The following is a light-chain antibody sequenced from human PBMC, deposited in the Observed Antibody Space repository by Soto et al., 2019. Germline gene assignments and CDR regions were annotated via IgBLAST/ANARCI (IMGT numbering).Light chain of an antibody. J-gene: IGKJ4*01. CDR3: QEYNNWHPIT. Sequence: EIVMTQSPATLSVSPGERATLSCRARQSISSKVAWYQQKPGQAPRLLIYRASTRATGVPARFSGSGSGTEFTLTISSLQSEDFAVYYCQEYNNWHPITFGGGTKVDIK. CDR2: RAS. CDR1: QSISSK. V-gene: IGKV3-15*01.